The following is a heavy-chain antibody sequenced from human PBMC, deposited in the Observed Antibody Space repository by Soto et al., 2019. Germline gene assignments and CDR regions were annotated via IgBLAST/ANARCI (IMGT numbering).Heavy chain of an antibody. J-gene: IGHJ5*02. D-gene: IGHD6-13*01. Sequence: YETLYLTCVVSGYSLSSGYYWVWIRQPPGKGLEWICSIYHSGTTDYNPSLKSRVTISLETSRNQFSLKLTSVTAADTAVYYCARSLLTSRRYAGSWGEGTLFTVFS. CDR2: IYHSGTT. CDR1: GYSLSSGYY. V-gene: IGHV4-38-2*01. CDR3: ARSLLTSRRYAGS.